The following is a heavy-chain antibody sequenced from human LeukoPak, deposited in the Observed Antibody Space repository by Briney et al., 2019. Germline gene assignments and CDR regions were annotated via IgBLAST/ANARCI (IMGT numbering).Heavy chain of an antibody. V-gene: IGHV4-61*02. Sequence: PSETLSLTCTVSGNSISSGDNYWSWIRQPAGKGLEWIGRIYTSGSTNYNPSLKSRVTISGDTSKNQFSLRLSSVTAADTAVYYCARDVTRGDQARFDPWGQGTLVTVSS. CDR2: IYTSGST. CDR3: ARDVTRGDQARFDP. J-gene: IGHJ5*02. D-gene: IGHD3-10*01. CDR1: GNSISSGDNY.